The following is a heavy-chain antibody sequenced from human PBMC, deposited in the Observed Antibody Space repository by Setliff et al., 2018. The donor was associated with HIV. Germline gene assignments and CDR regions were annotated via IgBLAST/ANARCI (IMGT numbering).Heavy chain of an antibody. Sequence: SETLSLTCSVSGVSITTDGYYWSWIRHYPGKGLKWIGYMYHSGSTYYNASLASRLIMSLDPSKNQFSLKLNSMTAADTAMYYCAGGPPGSSIGWYVGYWGQGTLVTVSS. CDR2: MYHSGST. D-gene: IGHD6-19*01. CDR1: GVSITTDGYY. CDR3: AGGPPGSSIGWYVGY. V-gene: IGHV4-31*03. J-gene: IGHJ4*02.